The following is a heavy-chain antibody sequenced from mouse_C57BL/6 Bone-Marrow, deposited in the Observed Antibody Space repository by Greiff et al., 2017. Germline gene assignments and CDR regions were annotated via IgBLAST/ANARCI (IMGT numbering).Heavy chain of an antibody. V-gene: IGHV14-1*01. D-gene: IGHD1-1*01. J-gene: IGHJ2*01. CDR3: TSPYYYGSSYGY. CDR1: GFNIKDYY. Sequence: EVQLQESGAELVRPGASVKLSCTASGFNIKDYYMHWVKQRPEQGLEWIGRIDPEDGDTEYAPKFQGKATMTADPSSNTAYLQLSSLTSEDTAVYYCTSPYYYGSSYGYWGQGTTLTVSS. CDR2: IDPEDGDT.